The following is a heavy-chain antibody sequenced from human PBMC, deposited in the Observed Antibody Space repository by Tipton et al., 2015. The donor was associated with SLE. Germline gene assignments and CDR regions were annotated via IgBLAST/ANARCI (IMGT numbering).Heavy chain of an antibody. CDR2: ISAYNGNT. Sequence: VQLVQSGPEVKRPGASVKVSCKASGYTFTSYGISWVRQAPGQGLEWMGWISAYNGNTNYAQKLQGRVTMTTDTSTSTAYMELRSLRSDDTAVYYCARGGDFWSGYYRYYYYYYMDVWGKGTTVTVSS. V-gene: IGHV1-18*01. D-gene: IGHD3-3*01. CDR3: ARGGDFWSGYYRYYYYYYMDV. CDR1: GYTFTSYG. J-gene: IGHJ6*03.